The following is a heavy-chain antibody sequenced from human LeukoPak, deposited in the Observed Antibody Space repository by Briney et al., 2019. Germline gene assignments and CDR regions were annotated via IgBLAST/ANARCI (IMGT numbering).Heavy chain of an antibody. CDR3: ARGHGGSGYYSYAFDI. CDR2: IYYSGST. D-gene: IGHD3-3*01. CDR1: GGSISSGGYY. J-gene: IGHJ3*02. V-gene: IGHV4-30-4*08. Sequence: PSETLSLTCTVSGGSISSGGYYWSWIRQHPGKGLEWIGYIYYSGSTYYNPSLKSRVTISVDTSKNQFSLKLSSVTAADTAVYYCARGHGGSGYYSYAFDIWGQGTMVTVSS.